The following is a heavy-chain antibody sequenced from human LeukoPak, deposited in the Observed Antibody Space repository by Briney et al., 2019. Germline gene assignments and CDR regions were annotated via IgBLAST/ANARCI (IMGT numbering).Heavy chain of an antibody. J-gene: IGHJ4*02. CDR2: ISNDNTVI. CDR3: VTDWPVW. V-gene: IGHV3-48*01. CDR1: GFTFSAPG. D-gene: IGHD3-16*01. Sequence: GGSLRLSCAVSGFTFSAPGMHWVRQAPGKGLEWLSYISNDNTVIHYADSVKARFTISKDNVKSSVFLQMNSLRADDTAVYFCVTDWPVWWGQGTLVTVSS.